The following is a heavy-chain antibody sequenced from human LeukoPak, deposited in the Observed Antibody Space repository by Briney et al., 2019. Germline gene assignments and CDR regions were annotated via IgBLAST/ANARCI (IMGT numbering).Heavy chain of an antibody. V-gene: IGHV1-24*01. D-gene: IGHD2-15*01. CDR1: GYTLTELS. J-gene: IGHJ4*02. Sequence: ASVKVSCKVSGYTLTELSMHWVRQAPGKGLEWMGGFDPEDGETIYAQKFQGRVTMTEDTSTDTACMELSSLRSEDTAVYYCATVPRGIVVVVVGRGTSFDYWGQGTLVTVSS. CDR3: ATVPRGIVVVVVGRGTSFDY. CDR2: FDPEDGET.